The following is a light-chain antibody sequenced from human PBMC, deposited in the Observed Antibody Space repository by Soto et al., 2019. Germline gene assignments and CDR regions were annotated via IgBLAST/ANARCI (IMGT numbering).Light chain of an antibody. Sequence: EIVLTHSPGTLSLSPGERATLSCRASQSVSSSYLAWYQQKPGQAPRLLIYGASSRATGIPDRFSGSGSGTDFTLTISRLEPEDFAVYYCQQYGSSPLTFDGGTKVEIK. CDR2: GAS. CDR1: QSVSSSY. V-gene: IGKV3-20*01. CDR3: QQYGSSPLT. J-gene: IGKJ4*01.